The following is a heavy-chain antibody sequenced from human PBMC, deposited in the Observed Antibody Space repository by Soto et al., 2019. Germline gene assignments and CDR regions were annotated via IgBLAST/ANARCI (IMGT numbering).Heavy chain of an antibody. CDR3: ARELEYCSRTSCYDESDYYYGMDV. Sequence: GASVKVSCKASGYTFTHNAMHWVRQAPGQRPEWVGWINPIFGKANYAQKFQGRVTITRDTSTSTVYMELSSLRSEDTAVYYCARELEYCSRTSCYDESDYYYGMDVWGQGTTVTVSS. V-gene: IGHV1-3*01. D-gene: IGHD2-2*01. CDR1: GYTFTHNA. CDR2: INPIFGKA. J-gene: IGHJ6*02.